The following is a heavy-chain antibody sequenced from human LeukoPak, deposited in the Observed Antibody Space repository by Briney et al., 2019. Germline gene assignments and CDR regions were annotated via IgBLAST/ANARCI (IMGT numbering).Heavy chain of an antibody. CDR3: ARARTTRGFDY. CDR2: IWYDGSNK. CDR1: GFTFNSYG. J-gene: IGHJ4*02. V-gene: IGHV3-33*01. Sequence: QSGGSLRLSCAASGFTFNSYGIHWVRQAPGKGLGWVAFIWYDGSNKYYADSVKGRFTISRDNSKNTLYLQMNSLRAEDTAVYYCARARTTRGFDYWGQGTLVTVSS. D-gene: IGHD4-17*01.